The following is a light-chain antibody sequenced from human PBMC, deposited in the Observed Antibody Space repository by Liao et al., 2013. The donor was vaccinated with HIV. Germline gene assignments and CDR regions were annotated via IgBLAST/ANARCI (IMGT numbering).Light chain of an antibody. CDR1: NIGSNS. J-gene: IGLJ1*01. CDR2: YDS. V-gene: IGLV3-21*01. CDR3: QTWDVNAAYV. Sequence: SYELTQPPSVSVAPGKTARITCGGNNIGSNSVHWYQQKPGQAPVLVIYYDSDRPSGIPERFSGSKSGITATLTITGTQAMDEADYYCQTWDVNAAYVFATGTKVTVL.